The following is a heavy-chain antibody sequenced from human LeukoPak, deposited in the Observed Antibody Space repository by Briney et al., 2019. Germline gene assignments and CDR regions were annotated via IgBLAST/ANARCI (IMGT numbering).Heavy chain of an antibody. Sequence: ASVKVSCKASGYTFTNYAIHWVRQAPGQRLEWMGWISAGTGDTKYSQNFQGRVTITRDTSASTVYMELSSLRSEDTAVYYCARYGDYAHDYWGQGTLVSVSP. D-gene: IGHD4-17*01. CDR1: GYTFTNYA. J-gene: IGHJ4*02. CDR2: ISAGTGDT. CDR3: ARYGDYAHDY. V-gene: IGHV1-3*01.